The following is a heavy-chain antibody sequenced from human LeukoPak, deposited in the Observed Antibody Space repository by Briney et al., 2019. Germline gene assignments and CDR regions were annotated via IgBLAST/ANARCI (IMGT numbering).Heavy chain of an antibody. D-gene: IGHD6-13*01. CDR2: ISSSGSTI. CDR3: AREAIAAAFDP. CDR1: GFTFSSYE. Sequence: GSPRLSCAASGFTFSSYEMNWVRQAPGQGLEWVSYISSSGSTIYYADSVKGRFTISRDNAKNSLYLQMNSLRAEDTAVYYCAREAIAAAFDPWGQGTLVTVSS. J-gene: IGHJ5*02. V-gene: IGHV3-48*03.